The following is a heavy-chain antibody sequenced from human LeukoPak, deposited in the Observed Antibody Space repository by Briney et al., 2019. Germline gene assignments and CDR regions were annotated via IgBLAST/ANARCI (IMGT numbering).Heavy chain of an antibody. CDR2: ISGSGGST. J-gene: IGHJ4*02. V-gene: IGHV3-23*01. D-gene: IGHD3-10*01. CDR1: GFTFSSYA. Sequence: GGSLRLSCAASGFTFSSYAMSWVRQAPGKGLEWVSAISGSGGSTYYADSVKGRFTISRANSKNTLYLQMNSLRAEDTAVYYCAKLPRGSGSYYAFDYWGQGTLVTVSS. CDR3: AKLPRGSGSYYAFDY.